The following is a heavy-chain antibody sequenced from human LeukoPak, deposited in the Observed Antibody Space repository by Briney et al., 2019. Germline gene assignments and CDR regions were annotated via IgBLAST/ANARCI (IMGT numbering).Heavy chain of an antibody. J-gene: IGHJ6*03. V-gene: IGHV4-39*07. CDR1: GGSISSSSYY. Sequence: SETLSLTCTVSGGSISSSSYYWGWIRQPPGKGLEWIGSIYYSGSTYYNPSLKSRVTISVDTSKNQFSLKLSSVTAADTTVYYCARDRAPDYYYYMDVWGKGTTVTISS. D-gene: IGHD3-10*01. CDR3: ARDRAPDYYYYMDV. CDR2: IYYSGST.